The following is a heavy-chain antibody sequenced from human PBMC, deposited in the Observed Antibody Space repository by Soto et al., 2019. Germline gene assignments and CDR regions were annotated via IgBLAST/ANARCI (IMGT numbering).Heavy chain of an antibody. CDR2: IIPILGIA. CDR1: GGTFSSYT. Sequence: QVQLVQSGAEVKKPGSSVKVSCKASGGTFSSYTISWVRQAPGQGLEWMGRIIPILGIANYAQKFQGRVTMTADKPTSTAYMELSSLRSEDTAVYYCASRYGCNSGNVIDFDYSGQGTLVTVSS. CDR3: ASRYGCNSGNVIDFDY. J-gene: IGHJ4*02. D-gene: IGHD3-16*02. V-gene: IGHV1-69*02.